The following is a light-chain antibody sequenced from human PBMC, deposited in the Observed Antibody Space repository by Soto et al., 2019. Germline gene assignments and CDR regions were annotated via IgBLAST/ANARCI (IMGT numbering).Light chain of an antibody. CDR1: QTISSW. CDR2: KAS. CDR3: QQYNNWPPIT. V-gene: IGKV1-5*03. Sequence: DIHMTQSPSTLSGSVGDRVTITCRASQTISSWLAWYQQKPGKAPKLLIYKASTLKSGVPSRFSGSGSGTEFTLTISSLQSEDFAVYYCQQYNNWPPITFGQGTKVDI. J-gene: IGKJ1*01.